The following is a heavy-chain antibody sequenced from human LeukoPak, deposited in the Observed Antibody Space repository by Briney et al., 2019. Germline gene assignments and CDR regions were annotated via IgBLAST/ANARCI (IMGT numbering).Heavy chain of an antibody. CDR3: ARDLGNAFDI. J-gene: IGHJ3*02. CDR2: IYTSGST. CDR1: GGSFSGYY. Sequence: SETLSLTCAVYGGSFSGYYWSWIRQPAGKGLEWIGRIYTSGSTNYNPSLKSRVTMSVDTSKNQFSLKLSSVTAADTAVYYCARDLGNAFDIWGQGTMVTVSS. V-gene: IGHV4-4*07.